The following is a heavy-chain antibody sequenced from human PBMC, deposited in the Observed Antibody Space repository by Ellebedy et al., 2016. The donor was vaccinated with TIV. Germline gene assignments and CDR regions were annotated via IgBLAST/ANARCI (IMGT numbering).Heavy chain of an antibody. CDR2: IYSSGMT. J-gene: IGHJ4*02. Sequence: SETLSLTXTVSGGSMNYYYWNWIRQSAGKEPEWIGRIYSSGMTNFSPSLESRVTMSVDMSKRQFSLNLKSVNVADTAVYYCARGDPIDYWGQGTLVTVSS. D-gene: IGHD5-24*01. CDR3: ARGDPIDY. CDR1: GGSMNYYY. V-gene: IGHV4-4*07.